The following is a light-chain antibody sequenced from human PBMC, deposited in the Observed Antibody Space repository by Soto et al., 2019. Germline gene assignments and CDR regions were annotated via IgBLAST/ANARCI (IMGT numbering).Light chain of an antibody. V-gene: IGKV3-11*01. Sequence: EIVLTQSPAALSLSPGERATPSCRASQSVSSSLAWYQQKPGQAPRLLVYDASNRATGIPARFSGSGSGTAFTLTISSLESEDFAVYYCQQRASWPPTFGGGTKV. CDR1: QSVSSS. J-gene: IGKJ4*01. CDR3: QQRASWPPT. CDR2: DAS.